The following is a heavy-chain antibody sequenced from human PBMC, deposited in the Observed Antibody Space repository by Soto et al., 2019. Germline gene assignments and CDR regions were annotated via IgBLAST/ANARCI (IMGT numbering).Heavy chain of an antibody. CDR1: GFTFSSYS. CDR3: ARIGEAIVVVPAAMLDY. V-gene: IGHV3-21*01. Sequence: EVQLVESGGGLVKPGGSLRLSCAASGFTFSSYSMNWVRQAPGKGLEWVSSISSSSSYIYYAESVKGRFTISRDNAKNSLYLQMNSLRAEDTAVYYCARIGEAIVVVPAAMLDYWGQGTLVTVAS. D-gene: IGHD2-2*01. J-gene: IGHJ4*02. CDR2: ISSSSSYI.